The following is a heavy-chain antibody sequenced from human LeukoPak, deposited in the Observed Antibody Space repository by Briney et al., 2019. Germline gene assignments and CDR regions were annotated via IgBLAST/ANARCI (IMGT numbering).Heavy chain of an antibody. V-gene: IGHV3-30-3*01. CDR2: ISYDGSNK. CDR1: GFTFSSYA. CDR3: ARASRAASFDY. Sequence: GGSLRLSCVASGFTFSSYAMHWVRQAPGKGLEWVAVISYDGSNKYYADSVKGRFTISRDNSKNTLYLQMNSLRAEDTAVYYCARASRAASFDYWGQGTLVTVSS. D-gene: IGHD2-15*01. J-gene: IGHJ4*02.